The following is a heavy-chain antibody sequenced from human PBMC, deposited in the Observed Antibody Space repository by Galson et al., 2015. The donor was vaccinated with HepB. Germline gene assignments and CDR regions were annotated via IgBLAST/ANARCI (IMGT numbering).Heavy chain of an antibody. CDR2: ITGRSGYI. D-gene: IGHD6-13*01. CDR3: VREIYSSLDY. J-gene: IGHJ4*02. Sequence: SLRLSCAASGFTFSDYTMSWVRQAPGKGLEWVSAITGRSGYIYYADSVKGRLTISRDNAKNSLYLQINSLRAEDTAVYYCVREIYSSLDYWGQGTLVTVSS. V-gene: IGHV3-21*01. CDR1: GFTFSDYT.